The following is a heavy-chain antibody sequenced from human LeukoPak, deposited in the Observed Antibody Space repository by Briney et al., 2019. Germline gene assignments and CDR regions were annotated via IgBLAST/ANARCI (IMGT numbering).Heavy chain of an antibody. CDR2: IGTAGDT. J-gene: IGHJ4*02. V-gene: IGHV3-13*04. Sequence: PGRSLRLSCAASGFTFSRSDMHWVRQATGKGLEWVSAIGTAGDTYYPDSVKGRFTISRENARNSLYLQMTSLRAGDTAVYYCVRVGGSSGWYSFDSWGQGTLVTVSS. D-gene: IGHD6-19*01. CDR3: VRVGGSSGWYSFDS. CDR1: GFTFSRSD.